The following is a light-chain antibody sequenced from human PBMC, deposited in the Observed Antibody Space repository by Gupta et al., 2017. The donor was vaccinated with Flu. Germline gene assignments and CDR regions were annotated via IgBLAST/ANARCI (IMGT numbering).Light chain of an antibody. Sequence: DIVMTQSPDSLAVSRGERATINCKSSQTLLYSSNNKNYLAWYQQKPGQTPKLLIYWSSTRDSGVPDRFRGSGSGTDFTLTIGSLQADDVAVDYCQQYLSAPYSFGQGTKVEIK. V-gene: IGKV4-1*01. CDR1: QTLLYSSNNKNY. J-gene: IGKJ2*03. CDR2: WSS. CDR3: QQYLSAPYS.